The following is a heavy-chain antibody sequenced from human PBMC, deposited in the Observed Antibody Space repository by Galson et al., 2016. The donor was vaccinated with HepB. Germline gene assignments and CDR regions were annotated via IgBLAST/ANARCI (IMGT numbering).Heavy chain of an antibody. CDR2: VNHRGTT. D-gene: IGHD3-10*01. CDR3: ARDGLPGLGSFFDY. CDR1: GESLSGYF. Sequence: SETLSLTCTVSGESLSGYFWSWIRQPPGKGLEWIGEVNHRGTTNYDPSLESRVTISADTSKNQFSLNLSSVTAADTAVYFCARDGLPGLGSFFDYWGHGALVTVSS. V-gene: IGHV4-34*01. J-gene: IGHJ4*01.